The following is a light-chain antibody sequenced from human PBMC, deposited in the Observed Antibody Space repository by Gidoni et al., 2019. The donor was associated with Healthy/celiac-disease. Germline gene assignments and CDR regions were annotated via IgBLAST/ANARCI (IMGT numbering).Light chain of an antibody. CDR2: SNN. V-gene: IGLV1-44*01. Sequence: SVLTQPPSASGTPGQTVTISCSGSSSNIGSNTVTWYQPLPGTAPKLLIYSNNQRPSGVPDRFSGSKSGTSASLAISGLQSEDEADYYCAAWDDSLNGHWVFGGGTKLTVL. CDR3: AAWDDSLNGHWV. CDR1: SSNIGSNT. J-gene: IGLJ3*02.